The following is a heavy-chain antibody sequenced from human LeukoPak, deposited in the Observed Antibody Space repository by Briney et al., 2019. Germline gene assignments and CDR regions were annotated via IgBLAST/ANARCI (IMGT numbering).Heavy chain of an antibody. D-gene: IGHD3-10*01. CDR3: AREIITIEGNDFDY. Sequence: PGGSLRLSCAASGFTVSSNYMSWVRQAPGKGLEWVSVIFSGGSTYYADSVKGRFTISRDNSKNTLYLQMNSLRAEYTAVYYCAREIITIEGNDFDYWGQGTLVTVSS. CDR1: GFTVSSNY. CDR2: IFSGGST. V-gene: IGHV3-66*01. J-gene: IGHJ4*02.